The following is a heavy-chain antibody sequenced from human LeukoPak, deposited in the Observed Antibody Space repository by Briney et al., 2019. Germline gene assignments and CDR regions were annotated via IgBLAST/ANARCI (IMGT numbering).Heavy chain of an antibody. V-gene: IGHV4-31*03. J-gene: IGHJ6*02. CDR3: ARDKILWFGELNTYYGMDV. CDR2: IYYSGST. D-gene: IGHD3-10*01. CDR1: GGSISSGGYY. Sequence: SQTLSLTCTVSGGSISSGGYYWSWIRQPPGKGLEWIGYIYYSGSTYYNPSLKSRVTISVDTSKNQFSLKLSSVTAADTAVYYCARDKILWFGELNTYYGMDVWGQGTTVTVSS.